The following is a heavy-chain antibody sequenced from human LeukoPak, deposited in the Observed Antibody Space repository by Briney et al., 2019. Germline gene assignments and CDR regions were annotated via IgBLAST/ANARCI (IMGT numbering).Heavy chain of an antibody. CDR1: GFTFSSYA. D-gene: IGHD5-18*01. CDR2: ISGSGGST. V-gene: IGHV3-23*01. J-gene: IGHJ4*02. CDR3: ARRTTAMGFFDY. Sequence: GGSLRLSCAASGFTFSSYAMSWVRQAPGKGLEWVSAISGSGGSTYYADSVKGRFTISRDNSKNALYLQMNSLRAEDTAVYYCARRTTAMGFFDYWGQGTLVTVSS.